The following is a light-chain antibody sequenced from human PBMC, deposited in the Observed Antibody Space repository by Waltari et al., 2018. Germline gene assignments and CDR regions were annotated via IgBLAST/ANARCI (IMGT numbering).Light chain of an antibody. CDR1: SSDVGVYNY. CDR2: DVS. J-gene: IGLJ3*02. Sequence: QSALTQPASVSGSPGQSITISCPGTSSDVGVYNYVSWYQQHPGKAPKLMIFDVSNRPSGVSNRFSGSKSGNTASLTISGLQAEDEADYYCSSYISSSTLEVFGGGTRLTVL. V-gene: IGLV2-14*03. CDR3: SSYISSSTLEV.